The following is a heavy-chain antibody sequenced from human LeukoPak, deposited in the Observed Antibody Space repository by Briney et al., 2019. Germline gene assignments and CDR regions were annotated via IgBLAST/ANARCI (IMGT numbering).Heavy chain of an antibody. CDR2: IYTSEST. D-gene: IGHD3-10*01. CDR3: ARGLWFGDENPPYFDY. Sequence: SETLSLTCSVSGGSISSSNYYWSWIRQPAGKGLEWIGRIYTSESTNYNPSLKSRVTISVDTSRNQFSLKLSSVTAADMAVYYCARGLWFGDENPPYFDYWGQGILVTVSS. CDR1: GGSISSSNYY. J-gene: IGHJ4*02. V-gene: IGHV4-61*02.